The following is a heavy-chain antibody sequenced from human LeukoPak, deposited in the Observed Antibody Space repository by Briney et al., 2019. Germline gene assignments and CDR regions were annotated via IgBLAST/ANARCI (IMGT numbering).Heavy chain of an antibody. CDR2: IWYNGSNK. CDR3: ARDNYYDSSGYPMGLSYYFDN. J-gene: IGHJ4*02. CDR1: GFTFSSYG. D-gene: IGHD3-22*01. V-gene: IGHV3-33*01. Sequence: GGSLRLSCAASGFTFSSYGMRWVRQAPGKGLEWVAVIWYNGSNKYYADSVKGRFTISRDNSKNTLYLQVNSLRAEDTAVYYCARDNYYDSSGYPMGLSYYFDNCGQGDLVTVSS.